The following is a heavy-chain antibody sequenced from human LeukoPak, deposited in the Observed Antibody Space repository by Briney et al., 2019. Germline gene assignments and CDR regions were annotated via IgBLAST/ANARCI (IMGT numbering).Heavy chain of an antibody. CDR2: ISGSGGST. V-gene: IGHV3-23*01. J-gene: IGHJ4*02. CDR1: GFTFSSYA. CDR3: AKKITHYDILTGLDY. D-gene: IGHD3-9*01. Sequence: GGSLRLSCAASGFTFSSYAMSWVRQAPGKGLEWVSAISGSGGSTYYADSVKGRFTISRDNSKNTLYLQMNSLRAEDTAVYYCAKKITHYDILTGLDYWGQGTLVTVSS.